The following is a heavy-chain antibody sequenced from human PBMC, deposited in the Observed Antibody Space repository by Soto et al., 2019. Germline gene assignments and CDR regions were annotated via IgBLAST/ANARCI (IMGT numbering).Heavy chain of an antibody. V-gene: IGHV1-3*01. CDR3: ASDRVWTTVVTEGDSFHI. CDR1: GYTFTKYI. J-gene: IGHJ3*02. CDR2: INAGKGNT. D-gene: IGHD4-17*01. Sequence: GASVKVSCKASGYTFTKYIIHWVRQAPGQRLEWMGWINAGKGNTKYSQKFQGRVTITRDTSASKDYMELRSLRSEDTAVYYCASDRVWTTVVTEGDSFHICGKGTMVNVS.